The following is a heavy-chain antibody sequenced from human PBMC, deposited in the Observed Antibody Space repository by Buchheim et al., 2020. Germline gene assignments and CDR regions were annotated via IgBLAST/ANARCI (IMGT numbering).Heavy chain of an antibody. CDR1: GFTFDSYG. CDR2: LSFDGTVT. V-gene: IGHV3-30*18. D-gene: IGHD2-2*01. J-gene: IGHJ4*02. Sequence: QVQLVESGGGVVQPGRSLRLSCSASGFTFDSYGMHWVRKAPGKGLEWVASLSFDGTVTYYADSLKGRFTISRDNFKSTLFLRMKNLRPTDTAVYFCAKDPSGSSWLPEYWGQET. CDR3: AKDPSGSSWLPEY.